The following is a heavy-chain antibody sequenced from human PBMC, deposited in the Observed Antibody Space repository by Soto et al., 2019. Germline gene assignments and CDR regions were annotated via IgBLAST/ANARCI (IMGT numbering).Heavy chain of an antibody. CDR1: GDSISTYY. CDR2: IFSSGSA. D-gene: IGHD1-26*01. Sequence: SETLSLTCTVSGDSISTYYWSFIRQPPGKGLEWLGNIFSSGSANYNPSLKSRVTISVDTSKNQFSLKLKSVTAGDTAVYYCARGTTYSGSPKLDDWGPGTLVTVSS. J-gene: IGHJ4*02. V-gene: IGHV4-59*01. CDR3: ARGTTYSGSPKLDD.